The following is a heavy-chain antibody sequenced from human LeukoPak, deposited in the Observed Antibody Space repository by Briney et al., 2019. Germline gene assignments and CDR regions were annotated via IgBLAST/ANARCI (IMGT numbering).Heavy chain of an antibody. D-gene: IGHD2-2*01. CDR2: FYHTGST. V-gene: IGHV4-4*02. J-gene: IGHJ6*02. CDR1: GGSISSNNW. CDR3: ARDIGSSTPSGV. Sequence: SETLSLTCTVSGGSISSNNWWSWVRQPPGKGLEWIGEFYHTGSTNYNPSLKSRVTILVDKSQNQFSLNLRSVTAADTAVYYCARDIGSSTPSGVWGPGTTVTVSS.